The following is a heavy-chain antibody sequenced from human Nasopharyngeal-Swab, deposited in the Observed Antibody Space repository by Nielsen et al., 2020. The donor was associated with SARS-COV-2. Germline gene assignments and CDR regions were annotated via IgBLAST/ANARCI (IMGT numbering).Heavy chain of an antibody. Sequence: SETLSLTCAVYGGSFSGYYWSWIRQPPGKGLEWIGEINHSGSTNYNPPLKSRVTISVDTSKNQFSLKLSSVTAADTAVYYCASIAAAGTWGQGTLVTVSS. V-gene: IGHV4-34*01. CDR2: INHSGST. CDR1: GGSFSGYY. D-gene: IGHD6-13*01. CDR3: ASIAAAGT. J-gene: IGHJ4*02.